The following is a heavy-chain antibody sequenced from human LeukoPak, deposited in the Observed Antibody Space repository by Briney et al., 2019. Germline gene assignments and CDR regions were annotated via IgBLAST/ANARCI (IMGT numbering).Heavy chain of an antibody. J-gene: IGHJ3*02. CDR3: AKDIGGQQLRAFDI. CDR2: ISYDGSNK. V-gene: IGHV3-30-3*01. Sequence: GGSLRLSCAASGFTFSSYAMHWVRQAPGKGLEWVAVISYDGSNKYYADSVKGRFTISRDNSKNTLYLQMNSLRAEDTALYYCAKDIGGQQLRAFDIWGQGTMVTVSS. D-gene: IGHD6-13*01. CDR1: GFTFSSYA.